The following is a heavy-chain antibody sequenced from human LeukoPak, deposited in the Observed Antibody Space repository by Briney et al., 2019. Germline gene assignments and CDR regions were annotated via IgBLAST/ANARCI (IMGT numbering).Heavy chain of an antibody. J-gene: IGHJ3*02. D-gene: IGHD3-10*01. CDR3: AKTFYGSGSSYDAFDM. Sequence: GRSLRLSCAASGFTFSSYAMHWVRQAPGKGLEWVAVISYDGSNKYYADSVKGRFTISRDNSKNTLYLQMNSLRAEDTAVYHCAKTFYGSGSSYDAFDMWGQGTMVTVSS. CDR1: GFTFSSYA. V-gene: IGHV3-30-3*02. CDR2: ISYDGSNK.